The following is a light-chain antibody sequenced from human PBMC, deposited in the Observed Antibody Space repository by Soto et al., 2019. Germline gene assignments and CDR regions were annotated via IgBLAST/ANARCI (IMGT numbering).Light chain of an antibody. V-gene: IGKV3-15*01. CDR1: QSVSSN. Sequence: EIVITQSPATLSGSPGERSTLSCRASQSVSSNLAWHQQKPGQAPRPLIYGASIPATGIPATFSGSGSGTEFTLTISSLQSEDFAVYYCQQYNNWPPSITFGQGTRLENK. CDR2: GAS. CDR3: QQYNNWPPSIT. J-gene: IGKJ5*01.